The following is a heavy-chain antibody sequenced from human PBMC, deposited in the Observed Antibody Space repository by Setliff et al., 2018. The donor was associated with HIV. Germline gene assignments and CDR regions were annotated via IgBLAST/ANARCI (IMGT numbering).Heavy chain of an antibody. Sequence: GESLKISCQASGYDFITSWIGWVRQMPGKGLEWMGIIYPGNSDTRYSPSFQGQVSISVDRSISTAYLQWRSLTPSDSALYYCARQRPPGYSSPYTIEYWGQGTLVTVSS. CDR1: GYDFITSW. CDR2: IYPGNSDT. D-gene: IGHD6-13*01. CDR3: ARQRPPGYSSPYTIEY. J-gene: IGHJ4*02. V-gene: IGHV5-51*01.